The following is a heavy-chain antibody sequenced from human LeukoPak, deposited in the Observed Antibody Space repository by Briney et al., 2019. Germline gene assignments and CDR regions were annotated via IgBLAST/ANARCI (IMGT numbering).Heavy chain of an antibody. Sequence: PGGSLRLSCAASGFTFSDYYMSWIRQAPGKGLEWVSYISSSGSTIYYADSVKGRFTISRDNAKNSLYLQMNSLRAEDTAVYYCASRQRLDKGGAFDIWGQGTMVTVSS. CDR2: ISSSGSTI. J-gene: IGHJ3*02. V-gene: IGHV3-11*04. CDR1: GFTFSDYY. D-gene: IGHD6-25*01. CDR3: ASRQRLDKGGAFDI.